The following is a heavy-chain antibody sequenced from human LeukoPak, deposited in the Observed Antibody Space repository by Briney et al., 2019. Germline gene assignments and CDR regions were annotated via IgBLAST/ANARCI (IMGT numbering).Heavy chain of an antibody. CDR2: INHSGST. CDR1: GGSFSGYY. D-gene: IGHD1-26*01. V-gene: IGHV4-34*01. CDR3: ARDLGSWELLGAYYYYYGMDV. J-gene: IGHJ6*02. Sequence: SETLSLTCAVYGGSFSGYYWSWIRQPPGKGLEWIGEINHSGSTNYNPSLKSRVTISVDTSKNQFSLKLSSVTAADTAVYYCARDLGSWELLGAYYYYYGMDVWGQGTTVTVS.